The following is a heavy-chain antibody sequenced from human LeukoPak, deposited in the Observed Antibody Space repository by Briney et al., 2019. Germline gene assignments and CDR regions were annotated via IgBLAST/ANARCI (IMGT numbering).Heavy chain of an antibody. J-gene: IGHJ6*03. CDR2: IKSKTDGGTT. CDR1: GFTFSNAW. V-gene: IGHV3-15*01. D-gene: IGHD1-26*01. Sequence: GGSLRLSCAASGFTFSNAWKSWVRQAPGKGLEWVGRIKSKTDGGTTDYAAPVKGRFTISRDDSKNTLYLQMNSLKTEDTAVYYCTTVKVGATIYYYYYMDVWGKGTTVTVSS. CDR3: TTVKVGATIYYYYYMDV.